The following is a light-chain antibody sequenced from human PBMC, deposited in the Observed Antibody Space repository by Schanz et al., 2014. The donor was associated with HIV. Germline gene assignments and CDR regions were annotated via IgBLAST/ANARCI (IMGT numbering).Light chain of an antibody. V-gene: IGLV1-44*01. CDR1: TSNIGSNT. J-gene: IGLJ1*01. CDR3: AAWDDSLNGYV. Sequence: QSVLTQPPSASGTPGQRVSISCSGSTSNIGSNTVNWYQQLPETAPKLLMYSTNKRSSEVPDRFSGSKSGTSASLAISGLQSEDEADYYCAAWDDSLNGYVFGTGTKLTVL. CDR2: STN.